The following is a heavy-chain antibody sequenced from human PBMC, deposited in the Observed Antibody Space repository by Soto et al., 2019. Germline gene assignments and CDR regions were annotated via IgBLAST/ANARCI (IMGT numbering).Heavy chain of an antibody. V-gene: IGHV4-39*01. CDR3: VSQRTSVLTQAYFDY. CDR2: VYYRGRS. Sequence: SETLSLTCTVSGGSVSNSNYYWGWIRQSPGKGLEWIGSVYYRGRSYSKSSVKSRVTISVDTSKNQFSLNLNSVTASDTAVYYCVSQRTSVLTQAYFDYWGPGALVTVPQ. D-gene: IGHD2-8*01. CDR1: GGSVSNSNYY. J-gene: IGHJ4*02.